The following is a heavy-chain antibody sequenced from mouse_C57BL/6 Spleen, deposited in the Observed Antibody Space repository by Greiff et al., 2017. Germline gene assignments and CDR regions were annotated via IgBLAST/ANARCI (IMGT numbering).Heavy chain of an antibody. CDR3: ARTLYYGSSYIDY. J-gene: IGHJ2*01. V-gene: IGHV5-17*01. Sequence: EVKLVESGGGLVKPGGSLKLSCAASGFTFSDYGMHWVRQAPEKGLEWVAYISSGSSTIYSADTVKGRFTISRDNAKNTLFLQMTSLRSEDTAMYYCARTLYYGSSYIDYWGQGTTLTVSS. D-gene: IGHD1-1*01. CDR1: GFTFSDYG. CDR2: ISSGSSTI.